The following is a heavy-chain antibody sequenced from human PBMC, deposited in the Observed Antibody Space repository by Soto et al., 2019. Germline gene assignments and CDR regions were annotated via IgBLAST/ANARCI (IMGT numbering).Heavy chain of an antibody. Sequence: PVKVSCKASGGTISSYSISWARPAPGQGIEWMGGIIPIFGTANYAQKFQGRVTITADESTSTAYMELSSLRSEDTAVYYCARVMGEGYYDSSGYFLGAFDIWGQGTMVTVSS. D-gene: IGHD3-22*01. CDR2: IIPIFGTA. J-gene: IGHJ3*02. CDR1: GGTISSYS. V-gene: IGHV1-69*01. CDR3: ARVMGEGYYDSSGYFLGAFDI.